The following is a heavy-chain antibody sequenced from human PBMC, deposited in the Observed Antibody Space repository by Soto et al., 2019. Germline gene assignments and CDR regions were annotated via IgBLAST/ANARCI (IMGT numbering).Heavy chain of an antibody. V-gene: IGHV3-21*01. CDR1: GFTFSSYS. CDR3: ARAGREWGGQAAIPTNWFDP. D-gene: IGHD2-2*02. J-gene: IGHJ5*02. Sequence: GGSLRLSCAASGFTFSSYSMNWVRQAPGKGLEWVSSISSSSSYIYYADSVKGRFTISRDNAKNSLYLQMNSLRAEDTAVYYSARAGREWGGQAAIPTNWFDPWGQGTLVTVSS. CDR2: ISSSSSYI.